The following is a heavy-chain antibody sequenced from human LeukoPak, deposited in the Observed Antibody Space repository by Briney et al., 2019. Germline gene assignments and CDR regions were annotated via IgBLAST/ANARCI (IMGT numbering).Heavy chain of an antibody. CDR2: IIPILGIA. Sequence: ASVKVSCKASGGTFSSYAISWVRQAPGQGLEWMGRIIPILGIANYAQKFRGRVTITADKSTSTAYMELSSLRSEDTAVYYCANTGTSGSPLFDPWGQGTLVTVSS. CDR1: GGTFSSYA. D-gene: IGHD3-10*01. V-gene: IGHV1-69*04. CDR3: ANTGTSGSPLFDP. J-gene: IGHJ5*02.